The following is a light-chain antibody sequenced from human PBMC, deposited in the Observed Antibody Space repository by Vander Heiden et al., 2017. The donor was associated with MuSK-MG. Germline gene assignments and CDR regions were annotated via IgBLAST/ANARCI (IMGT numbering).Light chain of an antibody. Sequence: QSVLTQPPSVSGAPGQRVTISCTGSSSNIGAGYDVHWYQQLPGTAPKLLIYGNSNRPSGVPDRSSGSKSGTSASLDTTGLQAEDEADYYGQSYDSSLSGPVFGGGTKLTVL. CDR1: SSNIGAGYD. V-gene: IGLV1-40*01. J-gene: IGLJ2*01. CDR2: GNS. CDR3: QSYDSSLSGPV.